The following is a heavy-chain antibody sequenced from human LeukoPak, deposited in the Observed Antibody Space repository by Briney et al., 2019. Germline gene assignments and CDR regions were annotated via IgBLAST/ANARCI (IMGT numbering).Heavy chain of an antibody. V-gene: IGHV4-59*01. CDR1: GGSISSYY. J-gene: IGHJ4*02. CDR3: ATGGAKSAAMTY. CDR2: IYYSGST. D-gene: IGHD2-2*01. Sequence: SETLSLTCTVSGGSISSYYWSWIRQPPAKGLEWIGYIYYSGSTNYNPSLKSRVTISVDTSKNQFSLKLSSVTAADTAVYYCATGGAKSAAMTYWGQGTLVTVSS.